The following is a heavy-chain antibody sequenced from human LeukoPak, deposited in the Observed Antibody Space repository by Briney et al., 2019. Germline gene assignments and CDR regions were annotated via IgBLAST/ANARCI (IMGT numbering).Heavy chain of an antibody. CDR1: GFTVSSNY. CDR3: ARDLGSSSPYYYYGMDV. D-gene: IGHD6-6*01. V-gene: IGHV3-66*01. Sequence: GGSLRLSCAASGFTVSSNYMSWVRQAPGKGLEWVSVIYGGGSTYYADSVKGRFTISRDNSKNTLYLQMNSLRAEDTAVYYCARDLGSSSPYYYYGMDVWGQGTTVTVSS. CDR2: IYGGGST. J-gene: IGHJ6*02.